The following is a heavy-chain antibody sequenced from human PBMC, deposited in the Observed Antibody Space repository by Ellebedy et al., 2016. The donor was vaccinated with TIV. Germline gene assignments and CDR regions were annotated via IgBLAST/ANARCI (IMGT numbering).Heavy chain of an antibody. CDR1: GFPFSSYA. CDR2: ISGSGGDT. V-gene: IGHV3-23*01. J-gene: IGHJ3*02. Sequence: GGSLRLSCAASGFPFSSYAMSWVRQAPGKGLEWVSVISGSGGDTSYTDSVKGRFTISRDNAKNTLSLQMHSLRAEDTAVYYCAKSQDSSGYHYVGAFDIWGQGTMVTASS. CDR3: AKSQDSSGYHYVGAFDI. D-gene: IGHD3-22*01.